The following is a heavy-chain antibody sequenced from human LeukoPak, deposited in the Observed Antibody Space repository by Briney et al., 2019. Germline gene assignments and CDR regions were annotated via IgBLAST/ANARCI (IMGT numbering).Heavy chain of an antibody. D-gene: IGHD6-6*01. J-gene: IGHJ4*02. CDR2: ISSSSSTI. Sequence: QSGGSLRLSCAASGLTFSSYSMNWVRQAPGKGLEWVSYISSSSSTIYYADSVKGRFTISRDNAKNSLYLQMNSLRAEDTAVYYCARASSSSSDYWGQGTLVTVSS. CDR3: ARASSSSSDY. V-gene: IGHV3-48*01. CDR1: GLTFSSYS.